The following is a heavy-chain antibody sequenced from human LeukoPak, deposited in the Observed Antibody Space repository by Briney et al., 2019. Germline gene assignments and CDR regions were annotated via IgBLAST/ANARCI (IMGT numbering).Heavy chain of an antibody. Sequence: APVKVSCKASGYTFTSYYMHWVRQAPGQGLEWMGIINPSGGSTSYAQKFQGRVTMTRDTSTSTVYMELSSPESEDTAVYYCARETPDAYNFDYWGQGTLVTVSS. CDR3: ARETPDAYNFDY. J-gene: IGHJ4*02. CDR1: GYTFTSYY. CDR2: INPSGGST. V-gene: IGHV1-46*01. D-gene: IGHD1-1*01.